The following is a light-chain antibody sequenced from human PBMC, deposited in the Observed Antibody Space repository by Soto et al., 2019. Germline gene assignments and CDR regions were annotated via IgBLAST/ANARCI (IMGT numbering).Light chain of an antibody. CDR1: QSIVTY. V-gene: IGKV1-39*01. CDR2: AAS. Sequence: DIQMTQSPDSLSASVGDRVTITCRASQSIVTYLNWYQQKPGKAPNLLVYAASSLQGGVPSRFSGSGSGTDFTITISTLQPEDFATYFCQQTHSPPYSIGQGTKLEI. CDR3: QQTHSPPYS. J-gene: IGKJ2*01.